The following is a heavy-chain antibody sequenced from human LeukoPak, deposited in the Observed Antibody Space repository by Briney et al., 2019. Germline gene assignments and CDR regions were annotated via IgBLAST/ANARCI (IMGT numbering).Heavy chain of an antibody. Sequence: ASVKVSCNASAYTFTSYDINWVRQDTGQGLEWMGWMNPNSGNTGYAQKFQGRVTMTRNTSISTAYMELSSLRSEDTAVYYCARGRASRDSSLGYWGQGTLVTVSS. CDR2: MNPNSGNT. CDR1: AYTFTSYD. V-gene: IGHV1-8*01. CDR3: ARGRASRDSSLGY. J-gene: IGHJ4*02. D-gene: IGHD6-6*01.